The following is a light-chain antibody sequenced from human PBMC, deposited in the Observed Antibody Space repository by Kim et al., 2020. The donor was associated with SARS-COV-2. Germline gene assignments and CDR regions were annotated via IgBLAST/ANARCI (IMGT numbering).Light chain of an antibody. J-gene: IGLJ1*01. Sequence: QSRTRSRTGTSRDRGSDNHRDKYQQHPGNVRILKINNKRTQRSGVCNRFSSSRCGDTASLTMSRVEAEDEDDYYCSSNTSSSAYVFGTGTKVTVL. CDR2: NKR. CDR1: SRDRGSDNH. CDR3: SSNTSSSAYV. V-gene: IGLV2-14*03.